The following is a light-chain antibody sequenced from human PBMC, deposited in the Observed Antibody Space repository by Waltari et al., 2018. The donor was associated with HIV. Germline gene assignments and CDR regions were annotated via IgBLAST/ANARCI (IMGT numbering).Light chain of an antibody. V-gene: IGLV2-14*01. J-gene: IGLJ2*01. CDR2: DVS. CDR1: SSDVGGYNY. CDR3: SSYTSSSTPVV. Sequence: QSALTQPASESGSPGQSITISCTGTSSDVGGYNYVSWYQQHPGKAPKLMIYDVSKRPSGVSNRFSGSKSGNTASLTISGLQAEDESDYYCSSYTSSSTPVVFGGGTKLTVL.